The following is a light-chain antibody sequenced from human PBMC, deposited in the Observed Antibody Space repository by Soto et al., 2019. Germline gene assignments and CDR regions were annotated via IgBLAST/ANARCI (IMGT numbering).Light chain of an antibody. CDR1: QSISSY. CDR3: QQSYSNPRT. J-gene: IGKJ5*01. Sequence: DIQRTQSPSSLSASVGDSVTITCRESQSISSYLNWYQQKRGKAPKLXIYAASSLQSGVPSRFSGSGSGTDFTLTISSLQPEDFATDYCQQSYSNPRTFGQGTRLEIK. V-gene: IGKV1-39*01. CDR2: AAS.